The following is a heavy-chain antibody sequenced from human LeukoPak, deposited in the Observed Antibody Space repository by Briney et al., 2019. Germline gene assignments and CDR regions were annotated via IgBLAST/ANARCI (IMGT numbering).Heavy chain of an antibody. D-gene: IGHD6-19*01. Sequence: GGSLRLSCAASGFTFSSYWMHWVRQAPGKGLVWVSRISSDGSTTTYADSVKGRFTLSRDNAKNSLYLQMNSLRVEDTAVYYCATSLSGWGTYHDMDVWGKGTTVTISS. CDR1: GFTFSSYW. J-gene: IGHJ6*03. CDR3: ATSLSGWGTYHDMDV. CDR2: ISSDGSTT. V-gene: IGHV3-74*01.